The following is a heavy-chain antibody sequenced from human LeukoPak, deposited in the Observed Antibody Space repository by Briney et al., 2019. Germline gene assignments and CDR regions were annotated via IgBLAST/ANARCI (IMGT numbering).Heavy chain of an antibody. CDR2: INSDGSST. D-gene: IGHD2-2*01. CDR3: ARVVPAAGYYFDY. Sequence: GGSLRLSCAASGFTFGSYWMHWVRQAPGKGLVWVSRINSDGSSTSYADSVKGRFTISRDNAKNTLYLQMNSLRAEDTAVYYCARVVPAAGYYFDYWGQGTLVTVSS. CDR1: GFTFGSYW. V-gene: IGHV3-74*01. J-gene: IGHJ4*02.